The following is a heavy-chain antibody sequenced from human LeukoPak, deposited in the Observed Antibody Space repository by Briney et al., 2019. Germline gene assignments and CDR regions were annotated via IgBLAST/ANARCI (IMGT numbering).Heavy chain of an antibody. CDR2: ISIDGSTT. V-gene: IGHV3-74*01. Sequence: SGGSLRLSCAASGFTSSTNWMHWVRQAPGKGLVWVSRISIDGSTTNYADSVKGRFTISRDNAKNTLYLQMNSLRAEDTAMYYCIAYSSGRNWGRGTLVTVSS. CDR3: IAYSSGRN. D-gene: IGHD6-19*01. J-gene: IGHJ4*02. CDR1: GFTSSTNW.